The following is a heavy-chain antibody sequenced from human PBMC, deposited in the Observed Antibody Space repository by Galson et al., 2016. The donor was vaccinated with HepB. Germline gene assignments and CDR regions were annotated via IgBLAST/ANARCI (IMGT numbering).Heavy chain of an antibody. CDR1: GFNFDDYA. CDR2: VTWNSGSV. CDR3: AKDLSRGSGSYYSRYYYYGVDV. J-gene: IGHJ6*02. D-gene: IGHD3-10*01. Sequence: SLRLSCATSGFNFDDYAMHWVRQGPGKGLEWVSSVTWNSGSVGYADSVKGRFTISRDNAKTSLYLQMNSLRPEDTALYYCAKDLSRGSGSYYSRYYYYGVDVWGRGTTVTVSS. V-gene: IGHV3-9*01.